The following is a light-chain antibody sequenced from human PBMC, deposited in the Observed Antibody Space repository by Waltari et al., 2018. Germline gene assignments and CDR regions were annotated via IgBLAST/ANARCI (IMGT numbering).Light chain of an antibody. Sequence: EIVFTQSPGTLSLSPVERATLSCRASQSISGALALYQQKPGQAPRLLIDGASNRASGIPDRFSGSGSGTEFSLTVSRLEPEDFAVYYCQHYVRLPVTFGQGTRVEI. CDR1: QSISGA. J-gene: IGKJ1*01. CDR2: GAS. CDR3: QHYVRLPVT. V-gene: IGKV3-20*01.